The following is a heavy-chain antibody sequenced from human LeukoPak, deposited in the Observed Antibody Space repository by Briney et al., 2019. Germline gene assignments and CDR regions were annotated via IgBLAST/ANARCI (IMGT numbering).Heavy chain of an antibody. CDR1: GFTFSSYW. CDR2: IKQDGSEK. V-gene: IGHV3-7*01. D-gene: IGHD2-15*01. Sequence: PGGSLRLSCAASGFTFSSYWMSWVRQAPGKGLEWVANIKQDGSEKYYVDSVKGRFTISRDNAKNSLYLQMNSLRAEDTAVYYCARVSGGPYCSGGSRYLDYWGQGTLVTVSS. J-gene: IGHJ4*02. CDR3: ARVSGGPYCSGGSRYLDY.